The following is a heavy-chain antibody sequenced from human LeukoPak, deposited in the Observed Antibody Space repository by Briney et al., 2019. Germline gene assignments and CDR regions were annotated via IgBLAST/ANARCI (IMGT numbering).Heavy chain of an antibody. CDR2: MNPNSGNT. V-gene: IGHV1-8*01. CDR1: GYTFTSYD. D-gene: IGHD3-22*01. Sequence: ASVKVSCKASGYTFTSYDINWERQATGQGLEWTGWMNPNSGNTGYAQKFQGRVTMTRNTSISTAYMELSSLRSEDTAVYYCARSSWQDDSSGYVNPWGQGTLVTVSS. CDR3: ARSSWQDDSSGYVNP. J-gene: IGHJ5*02.